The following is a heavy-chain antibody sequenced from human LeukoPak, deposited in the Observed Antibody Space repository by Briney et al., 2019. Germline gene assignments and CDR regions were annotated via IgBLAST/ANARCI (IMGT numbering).Heavy chain of an antibody. Sequence: SVKVSCKASGGTFSSYAISWVRQALGQGLEWMGGIIPIFGTANYAQKFQGRVTITADESTSTAYMELSSLRSEDTAVYYCAACSGGSCYIVYWGQGTLVTVSS. D-gene: IGHD2-15*01. J-gene: IGHJ4*02. CDR2: IIPIFGTA. V-gene: IGHV1-69*13. CDR1: GGTFSSYA. CDR3: AACSGGSCYIVY.